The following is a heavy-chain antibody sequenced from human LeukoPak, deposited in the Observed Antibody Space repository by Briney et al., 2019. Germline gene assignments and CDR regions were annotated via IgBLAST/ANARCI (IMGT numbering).Heavy chain of an antibody. D-gene: IGHD3-10*01. J-gene: IGHJ4*02. Sequence: SETLSLTCTVSGGSVSSGSYYWSWIRQPPGKGLEWIGYIYYSGNTNYNPSLKSRVTISVDTSKNQFSLKLSSVTAADTAVYYCAREGLATMVRGVIPYWGQGTLVTVSS. CDR2: IYYSGNT. CDR1: GGSVSSGSYY. CDR3: AREGLATMVRGVIPY. V-gene: IGHV4-61*01.